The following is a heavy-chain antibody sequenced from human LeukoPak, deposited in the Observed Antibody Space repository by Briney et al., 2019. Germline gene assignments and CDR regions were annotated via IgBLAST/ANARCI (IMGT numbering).Heavy chain of an antibody. CDR3: ARFAPKGYYDSSGYLGAFDI. CDR1: GFTFSSYS. CDR2: ISSSSYI. D-gene: IGHD3-22*01. V-gene: IGHV3-21*01. Sequence: GGSLRLSCAASGFTFSSYSMNWVRQAPGKGLEWVSSISSSSYIYYADSVKGRFTISRDNAKNSLYLQMNSLRAEDTAVYYCARFAPKGYYDSSGYLGAFDIWGQGTMVTVSS. J-gene: IGHJ3*02.